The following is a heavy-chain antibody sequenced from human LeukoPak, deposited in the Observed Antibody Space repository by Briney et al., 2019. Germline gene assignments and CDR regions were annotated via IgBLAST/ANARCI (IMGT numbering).Heavy chain of an antibody. J-gene: IGHJ3*02. V-gene: IGHV3-48*01. D-gene: IGHD4-23*01. CDR2: ISSTSSTI. CDR1: GFTFSVYS. CDR3: AKGSTVVTPPPTDAFDI. Sequence: GGSLRLSCATSGFTFSVYSMNWVRQAPGKGLEWVSYISSTSSTIYYADSVKGRFTISRDNSKNTLYLQMNSLRAEDTAVYYCAKGSTVVTPPPTDAFDIWGQGTMVTVSS.